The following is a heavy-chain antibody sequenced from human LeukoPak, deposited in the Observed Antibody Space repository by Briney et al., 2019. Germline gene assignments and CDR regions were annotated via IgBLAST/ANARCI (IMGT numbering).Heavy chain of an antibody. CDR1: GFTFSSYS. J-gene: IGHJ6*02. CDR3: ARDRYITMVLDV. D-gene: IGHD3-10*01. V-gene: IGHV3-21*01. Sequence: GGSLRLSCAASGFTFSSYSMNWVRQAPGKGLEWVSSISSSSSYIYYADSVKGRFTISRDNAKNSLYLQMNSLRAEDTAVYYCARDRYITMVLDVWGQGTTVTVSS. CDR2: ISSSSSYI.